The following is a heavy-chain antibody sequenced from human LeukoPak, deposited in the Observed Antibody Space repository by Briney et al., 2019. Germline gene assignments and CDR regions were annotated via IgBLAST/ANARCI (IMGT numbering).Heavy chain of an antibody. CDR3: ARGRIGRFGGFDY. Sequence: PSGTLSLTCAVYGGSFSGYYWSWIRQPPGKGLEWIGEINHSGSTNYNPSLKSRVTISVDTSKNQFSLKLSSVTAADTAVYYCARGRIGRFGGFDYWGQGTLVTVSS. CDR2: INHSGST. J-gene: IGHJ4*02. V-gene: IGHV4-34*01. D-gene: IGHD3-10*01. CDR1: GGSFSGYY.